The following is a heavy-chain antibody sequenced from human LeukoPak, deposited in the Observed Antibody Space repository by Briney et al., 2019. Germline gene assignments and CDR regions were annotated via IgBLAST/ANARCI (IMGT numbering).Heavy chain of an antibody. V-gene: IGHV3-23*01. CDR3: AKDYYGSGTHFDY. J-gene: IGHJ4*02. CDR2: ISGSGGST. Sequence: GGSLRLSCAASGFTFSSYAMSWVRQAPGKGLEWVSAISGSGGSTYYAHSVKGRFTISRDNSKNTLYLQMNSLRAEDTAVYYCAKDYYGSGTHFDYWGQGTLVTVSS. CDR1: GFTFSSYA. D-gene: IGHD3-10*01.